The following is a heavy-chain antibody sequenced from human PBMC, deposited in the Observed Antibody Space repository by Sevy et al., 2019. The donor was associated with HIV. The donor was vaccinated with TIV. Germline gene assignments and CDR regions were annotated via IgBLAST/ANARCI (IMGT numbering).Heavy chain of an antibody. Sequence: GGSLRLSCAASGFTFSSYAMSWVRQAPGKGLEWVSAISGSGGSTYYADSVKGRFTISRDNSKNTLYLRMNSLRAEDTAVYYCATHYYDSSGYLFDYWGQGTLVTVSS. CDR2: ISGSGGST. V-gene: IGHV3-23*01. CDR3: ATHYYDSSGYLFDY. CDR1: GFTFSSYA. D-gene: IGHD3-22*01. J-gene: IGHJ4*02.